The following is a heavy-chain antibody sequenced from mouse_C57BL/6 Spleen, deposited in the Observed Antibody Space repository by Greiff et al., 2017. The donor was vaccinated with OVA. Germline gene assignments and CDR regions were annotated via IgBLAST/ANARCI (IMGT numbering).Heavy chain of an antibody. CDR1: GYTFTDYY. V-gene: IGHV1-26*01. CDR3: ARGRDWYFDV. CDR2: INPNNGGT. Sequence: EVKLQQSGPELVKPGASVKISCKASGYTFTDYYMNWVKQSHGKSLEWIGDINPNNGGTSYNQKFKGKATLTVDKSSSTAYMELRSLTSEDSAVYYCARGRDWYFDVWGTGTTVTVSS. J-gene: IGHJ1*03.